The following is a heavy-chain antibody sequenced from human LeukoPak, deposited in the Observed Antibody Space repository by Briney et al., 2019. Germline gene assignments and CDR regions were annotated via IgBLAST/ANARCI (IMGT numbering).Heavy chain of an antibody. CDR2: IYPGDSDT. D-gene: IGHD3-10*01. J-gene: IGHJ4*02. Sequence: GESLKISCKGSGYSFTSYWIGWVRQMPGKGLEWMGIIYPGDSDTRYSPSFQGQVTISADKSISTAYLQWSSLKASGTAMYYCARRVEDYYGSGSYYIDYWGQGTLVTVSS. CDR1: GYSFTSYW. V-gene: IGHV5-51*01. CDR3: ARRVEDYYGSGSYYIDY.